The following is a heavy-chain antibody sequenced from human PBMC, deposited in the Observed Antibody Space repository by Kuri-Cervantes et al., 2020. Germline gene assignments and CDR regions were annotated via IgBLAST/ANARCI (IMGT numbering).Heavy chain of an antibody. CDR1: GFSLSSGA. Sequence: GGSLRLSCAASGFSLSSGAMSWVRQAPGKGLEWVSGISWNSGSIGYADSVKGRFTISRDNAKNSLYLQMNSLRAEDTALYYCAKGIVGTTSGYFDYWGQGTLVTVSS. V-gene: IGHV3-9*01. CDR3: AKGIVGTTSGYFDY. D-gene: IGHD1-7*01. J-gene: IGHJ4*02. CDR2: ISWNSGSI.